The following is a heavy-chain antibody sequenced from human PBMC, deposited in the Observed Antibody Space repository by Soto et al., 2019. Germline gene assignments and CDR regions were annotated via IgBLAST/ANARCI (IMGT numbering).Heavy chain of an antibody. V-gene: IGHV4-59*01. D-gene: IGHD3-3*01. CDR1: GGSISSYY. CDR2: IYYGGST. Sequence: SETLSLTCTVSGGSISSYYWSWIRQPPGKGLEWIGYIYYGGSTNYNPSLKSRVTISVDTSKNQFSLKLSSVTAADTAVYYCARVRGITIFGVVIMYFDYWGQGTLVTVSS. CDR3: ARVRGITIFGVVIMYFDY. J-gene: IGHJ4*02.